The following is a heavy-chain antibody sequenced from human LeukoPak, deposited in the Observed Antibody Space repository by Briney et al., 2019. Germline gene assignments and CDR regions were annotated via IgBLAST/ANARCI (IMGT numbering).Heavy chain of an antibody. D-gene: IGHD7-27*01. J-gene: IGHJ4*02. Sequence: GGSLRLSCAASGFTFSSHTMSWVRQAPGEGLEWVSTITTSDGNTYYADSVKGRFTVSRDNSKNTLFLQMNSLRAEDTAVYYCAKDGGLWVSAHWGDSWGRGTLVTVSS. V-gene: IGHV3-23*01. CDR2: ITTSDGNT. CDR3: AKDGGLWVSAHWGDS. CDR1: GFTFSSHT.